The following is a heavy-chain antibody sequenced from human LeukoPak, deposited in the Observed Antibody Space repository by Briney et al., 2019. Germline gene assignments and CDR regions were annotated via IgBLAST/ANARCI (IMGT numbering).Heavy chain of an antibody. CDR3: AKARWGSRYFDY. CDR2: ISWNSGSI. J-gene: IGHJ4*02. Sequence: GRSLRLSCAASGFTFDDYAMHWVRQAPGKGLEWVSGISWNSGSIGYADSVKGRFTISRDNAKNSLYLQMSSLRAEDTALYYCAKARWGSRYFDYWGQGTLVTVSS. V-gene: IGHV3-9*01. D-gene: IGHD6-13*01. CDR1: GFTFDDYA.